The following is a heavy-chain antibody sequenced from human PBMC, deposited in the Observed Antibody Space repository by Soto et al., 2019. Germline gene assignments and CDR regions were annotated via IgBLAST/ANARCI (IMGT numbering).Heavy chain of an antibody. V-gene: IGHV3-30-3*01. CDR1: GFTFSSYA. CDR2: ISYDGSNK. D-gene: IGHD6-13*01. CDR3: ARVASAAATYFQH. J-gene: IGHJ1*01. Sequence: GGSLRLSCAPSGFTFSSYAMHWVRQAPGKGLEWVAVISYDGSNKYYADSVKGRFTISRDNSKNTLYLQMNSLRAEDTAVYYCARVASAAATYFQHWGQGTLVTVSS.